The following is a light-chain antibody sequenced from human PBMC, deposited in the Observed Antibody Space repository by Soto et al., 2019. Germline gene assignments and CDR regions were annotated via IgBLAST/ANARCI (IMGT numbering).Light chain of an antibody. Sequence: EIVVTQSPGTLSFSPGERATLSCRASQSVSSSYLAWYQHKPGQAPRLLIYGASSRATGIPDRFSGSGSGTDFTLTISRLEPEDLEVYYCQQYGSSPRTFGQGTKVEIK. V-gene: IGKV3-20*01. J-gene: IGKJ1*01. CDR3: QQYGSSPRT. CDR1: QSVSSSY. CDR2: GAS.